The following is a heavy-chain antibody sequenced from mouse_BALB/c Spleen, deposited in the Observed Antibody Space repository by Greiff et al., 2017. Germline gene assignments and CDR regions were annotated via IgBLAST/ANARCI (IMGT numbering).Heavy chain of an antibody. D-gene: IGHD2-1*01. CDR3: TLYSLNAMDY. CDR2: IDPENGDT. V-gene: IGHV14-4*02. Sequence: EVQLQQSGAELVRSGASVKFSCTASGFNIKDYYMHWVKQRPEQGLEWIGWIDPENGDTEYAPKFQGKATMTADTSSNTAYLQLSSLTSEDTAVYYCTLYSLNAMDYWGQGTSVTVSS. CDR1: GFNIKDYY. J-gene: IGHJ4*01.